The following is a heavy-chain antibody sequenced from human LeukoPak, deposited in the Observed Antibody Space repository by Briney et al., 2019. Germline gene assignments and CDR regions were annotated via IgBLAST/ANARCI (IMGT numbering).Heavy chain of an antibody. V-gene: IGHV1-46*01. CDR3: ARAGTVTSRQYYYYGMDV. CDR2: INPSGGST. D-gene: IGHD4-17*01. CDR1: GYTFTSYY. Sequence: ASVKVSCKASGYTFTSYYMHWVRQAPGQGLEWMGIINPSGGSTSYAQKFQGRVTMTRDTSTSTVYMELSSLRSEDTAVYYCARAGTVTSRQYYYYGMDVWGQGTTVTVSS. J-gene: IGHJ6*02.